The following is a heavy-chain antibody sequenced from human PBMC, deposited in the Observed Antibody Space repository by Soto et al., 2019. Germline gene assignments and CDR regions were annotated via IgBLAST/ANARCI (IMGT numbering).Heavy chain of an antibody. D-gene: IGHD3-10*01. CDR3: AKDHVRGVSFDY. Sequence: ASVKVPCKDSGYTFTCFGITWVRQAPGRGLEWVGWISAYNGNTNYAETFQGRVTMTTETSTSAAYMELTSLSSDDTAVYYCAKDHVRGVSFDYWGQGTLVTVST. J-gene: IGHJ4*02. CDR1: GYTFTCFG. CDR2: ISAYNGNT. V-gene: IGHV1-18*04.